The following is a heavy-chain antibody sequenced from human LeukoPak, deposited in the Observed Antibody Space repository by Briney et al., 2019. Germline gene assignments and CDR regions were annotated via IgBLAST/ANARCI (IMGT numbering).Heavy chain of an antibody. J-gene: IGHJ4*02. CDR2: ISSSSSYI. Sequence: PGGSLRLSCAASGFTFSSYSMNWVRQAPGEGLEWVSSISSSSSYIYYADSVKGRFTISRDNAKDSLYLQMNSLRAEDTAVYYCARDQGYGYVDYWGQGTLVTVSS. D-gene: IGHD2-15*01. CDR3: ARDQGYGYVDY. CDR1: GFTFSSYS. V-gene: IGHV3-21*01.